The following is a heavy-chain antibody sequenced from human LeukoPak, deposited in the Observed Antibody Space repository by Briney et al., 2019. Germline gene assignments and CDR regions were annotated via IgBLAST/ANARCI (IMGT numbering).Heavy chain of an antibody. CDR1: GFSFSSYE. V-gene: IGHV3-48*03. J-gene: IGHJ4*02. Sequence: GRSLRLSCAASGFSFSSYEMNWVCQGPGRGLEWGSYISRSGGTIYYADFVKGRFTISRDNAKKSLYLQMNSLRAEDTALYYCAGDLDYYDSTGYQLPDYWGQGTLVTVSS. CDR2: ISRSGGTI. CDR3: AGDLDYYDSTGYQLPDY. D-gene: IGHD3-22*01.